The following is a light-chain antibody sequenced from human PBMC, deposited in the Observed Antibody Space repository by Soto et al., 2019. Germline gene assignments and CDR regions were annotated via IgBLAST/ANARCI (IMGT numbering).Light chain of an antibody. J-gene: IGLJ1*01. V-gene: IGLV2-14*01. CDR1: NSDVGGYNY. Sequence: LTQPASVSGSPGQSITISCTGTNSDVGGYNYVSWYQQHPGKAPKLIIYEVSNRPSGVSNRFSGSKSGNTASLTISGLQAEDESDYYCSSYTSSSTLYVFGTGTKVTVL. CDR2: EVS. CDR3: SSYTSSSTLYV.